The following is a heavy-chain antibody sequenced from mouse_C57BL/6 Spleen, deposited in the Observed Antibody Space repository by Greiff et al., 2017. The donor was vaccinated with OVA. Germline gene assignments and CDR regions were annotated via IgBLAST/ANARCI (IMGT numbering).Heavy chain of an antibody. D-gene: IGHD2-3*01. V-gene: IGHV5-9-1*02. CDR3: TRGADGYYFDY. CDR2: ISSGGDYL. J-gene: IGHJ2*01. CDR1: GFTFSSYA. Sequence: VKLLESGEGLVKPGGSLKLSCAASGFTFSSYAMSWVRQTPEKRLEWVAYISSGGDYLYYADTVKGRFTISRDNARNTLYLQMSSLKSEDTAMYYCTRGADGYYFDYWGQGTTLTVSS.